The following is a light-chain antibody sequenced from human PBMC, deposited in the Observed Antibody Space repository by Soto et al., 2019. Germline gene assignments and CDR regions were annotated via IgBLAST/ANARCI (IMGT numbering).Light chain of an antibody. CDR1: QTVSSSY. Sequence: EIGLTQSPGTLSLSPGERATLSCRASQTVSSSYLAWYQQKPGQAPRLLIYGASSRATGIPDRFSGSGSGTDFTLTISRLEPEDFAVYYCQQYGSSRTFGQGTKVAIK. V-gene: IGKV3-20*01. CDR3: QQYGSSRT. CDR2: GAS. J-gene: IGKJ1*01.